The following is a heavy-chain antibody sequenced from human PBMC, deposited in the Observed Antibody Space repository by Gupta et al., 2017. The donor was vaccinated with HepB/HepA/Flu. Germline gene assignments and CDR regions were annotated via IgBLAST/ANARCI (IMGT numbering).Heavy chain of an antibody. J-gene: IGHJ3*02. Sequence: QVQLQESGPGLVKPSQTLSLTCAVSGDSISTSNSFWGWIRQRPGKGLEWIGYIHYTGSTFYNPSLESRVTISRDTSKNQFSLKLRSVTAADTAVYYCAREVDVATTTDAFDIWGQGTMVTVSS. V-gene: IGHV4-31*11. CDR1: GDSISTSNSF. CDR3: AREVDVATTTDAFDI. D-gene: IGHD5-12*01. CDR2: IHYTGST.